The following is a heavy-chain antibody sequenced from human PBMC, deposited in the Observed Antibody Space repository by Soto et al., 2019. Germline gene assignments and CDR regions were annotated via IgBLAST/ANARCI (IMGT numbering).Heavy chain of an antibody. V-gene: IGHV1-3*01. CDR3: ARGRLLWGDV. J-gene: IGHJ6*01. Sequence: ASVKVSCKASGYTFNSYAIHWVRQAPGQRLEWMGWINAGNGNTKYSQKFQGRVTISRDTSASTAYMELSSLRSEDTAVYYCARGRLLWGDVWGQGTTVTVSS. D-gene: IGHD3-10*01. CDR2: INAGNGNT. CDR1: GYTFNSYA.